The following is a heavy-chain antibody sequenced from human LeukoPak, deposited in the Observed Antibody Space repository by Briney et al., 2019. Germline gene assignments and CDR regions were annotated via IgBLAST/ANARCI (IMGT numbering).Heavy chain of an antibody. CDR1: DGSISSSSYY. CDR3: ARGSYYYGSGSYYNYYYYMDV. Sequence: SETLSLTCTVSDGSISSSSYYWAWIRQPPGKGLEWIGSIYYSGSTYYNPSLKSRVTISVDTSKNQFSLKLSSVTAADTAVYYCARGSYYYGSGSYYNYYYYMDVWGKGTTVTISS. CDR2: IYYSGST. V-gene: IGHV4-39*01. J-gene: IGHJ6*03. D-gene: IGHD3-10*01.